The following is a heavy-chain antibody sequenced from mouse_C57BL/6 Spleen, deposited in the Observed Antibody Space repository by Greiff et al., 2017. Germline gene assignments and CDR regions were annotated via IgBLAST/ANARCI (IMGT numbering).Heavy chain of an antibody. CDR3: ASYDGYYEGFAY. J-gene: IGHJ3*01. D-gene: IGHD2-3*01. V-gene: IGHV1-80*01. CDR2: IYPGDGDT. CDR1: GYAFSSYW. Sequence: VHLVESGAELVKPGASVKISCKASGYAFSSYWMNWVKQRPGKGLEWIGQIYPGDGDTNYNGKFKGKATLTADKSSSTAYMQLSSLTSEDSAVYFCASYDGYYEGFAYWGQGTLVTVSA.